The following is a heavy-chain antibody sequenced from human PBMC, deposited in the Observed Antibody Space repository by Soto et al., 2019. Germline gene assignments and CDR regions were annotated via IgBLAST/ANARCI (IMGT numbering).Heavy chain of an antibody. Sequence: QVQLVESGGGVVQPGRSLRLSCAASGFTFSSYAMHWARQAPGKGLEWVAVISYDGSNKYYADSVKGRFTISRDNSKNTLYLQMNSLRAEDTAVYYCARGRQWTKLAIDYWGQGTLVTVSS. CDR2: ISYDGSNK. CDR3: ARGRQWTKLAIDY. CDR1: GFTFSSYA. J-gene: IGHJ4*02. D-gene: IGHD1-26*01. V-gene: IGHV3-30-3*01.